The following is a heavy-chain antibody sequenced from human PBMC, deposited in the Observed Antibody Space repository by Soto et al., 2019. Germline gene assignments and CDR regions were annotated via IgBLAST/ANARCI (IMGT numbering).Heavy chain of an antibody. CDR3: ASPRREYSYYGMDV. Sequence: EVQLVETGGGLIQPGGSLRLSCAASGFTVSSNYMSWVRQAPGKGLEWVSVIYSGGSTYYADSVKGPFTISRDNSKNTLYLQMNSLRAEDTAVYYCASPRREYSYYGMDVWGQGTTVTVSS. CDR1: GFTVSSNY. J-gene: IGHJ6*02. V-gene: IGHV3-53*02. CDR2: IYSGGST.